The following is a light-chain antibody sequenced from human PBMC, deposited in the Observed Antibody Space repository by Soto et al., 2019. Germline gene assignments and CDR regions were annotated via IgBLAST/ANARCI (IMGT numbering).Light chain of an antibody. Sequence: EIVLTQSPGTLSLSPGESATLSCRASQSLNSNFLAWYQQKLGQAPRLLVYAASSRATGIPDTFSGSASGTVFTLTISRLEPEDFAVYYCQQYDTSPPRYTFGQGTKLEIK. CDR3: QQYDTSPPRYT. J-gene: IGKJ2*01. CDR1: QSLNSNF. V-gene: IGKV3-20*01. CDR2: AAS.